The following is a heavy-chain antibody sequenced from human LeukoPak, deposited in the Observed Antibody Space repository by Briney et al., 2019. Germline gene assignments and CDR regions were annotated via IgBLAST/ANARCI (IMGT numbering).Heavy chain of an antibody. CDR1: GFTFDDYA. Sequence: PGGSLRLSCAASGFTFDDYAMHWVRQAPGKGLEWVSGISWNSGSIGYADSVKGRFTISRDNAKNSLYLQMNSLRAEDTALYYCVKVGDSSGYYNPYFDYWGQGTLVTVSS. J-gene: IGHJ4*02. V-gene: IGHV3-9*01. CDR2: ISWNSGSI. CDR3: VKVGDSSGYYNPYFDY. D-gene: IGHD3-22*01.